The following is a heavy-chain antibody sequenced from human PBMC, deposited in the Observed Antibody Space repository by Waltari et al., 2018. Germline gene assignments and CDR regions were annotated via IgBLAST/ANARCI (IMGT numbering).Heavy chain of an antibody. CDR2: IRYDGSIK. V-gene: IGHV3-33*01. D-gene: IGHD3-10*01. Sequence: QEQLVASGGGVVQPGGSLRLSCAASGFTLSNRDMNWVRQAPGKGLEWVAVIRYDGSIKKYGDSVKGRFTISKDNSKNTLDLQMNSLRVEDTAVYYCARDRSSDFYYGMDVWGQGTTVTVSS. J-gene: IGHJ6*02. CDR3: ARDRSSDFYYGMDV. CDR1: GFTLSNRD.